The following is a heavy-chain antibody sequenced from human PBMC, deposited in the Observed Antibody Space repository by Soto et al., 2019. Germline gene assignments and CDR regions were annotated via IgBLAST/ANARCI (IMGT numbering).Heavy chain of an antibody. V-gene: IGHV3-74*01. CDR2: IDSDGSST. CDR3: ARGRPYGMDV. CDR1: GFTFGSYW. J-gene: IGHJ6*02. Sequence: PGGSLRLSCAASGFTFGSYWMNWVRQAPGKGLVWVSRIDSDGSSTTYADSVKGRFTTSRDNAKNTLYLQMSSLRVEDTAVYYRARGRPYGMDVWGQGTTVTVSS.